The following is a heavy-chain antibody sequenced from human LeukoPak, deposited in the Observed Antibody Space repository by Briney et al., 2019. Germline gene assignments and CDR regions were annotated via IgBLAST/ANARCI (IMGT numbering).Heavy chain of an antibody. D-gene: IGHD3-22*01. V-gene: IGHV4-61*02. J-gene: IGHJ4*02. CDR1: GGSISSGSYY. CDR2: IYTSGST. CDR3: ARGNYYDRLYAPYYFDY. Sequence: SETLSLTCTVSGGSISSGSYYWRWVRQPAGKGLEWIGRIYTSGSTNYNPSLKSRVTISVDTSKNQFSLKLSSVTAADTAVYYCARGNYYDRLYAPYYFDYWGQGTLVTVSS.